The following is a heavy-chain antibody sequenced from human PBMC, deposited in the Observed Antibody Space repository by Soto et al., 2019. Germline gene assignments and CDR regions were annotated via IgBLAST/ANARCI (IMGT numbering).Heavy chain of an antibody. D-gene: IGHD6-13*01. CDR3: ARNDGEQQLVNGDYYYYGMDV. J-gene: IGHJ6*02. V-gene: IGHV3-21*01. Sequence: EVQLVESGGGLVKPGGSLRLSCAASGFTFSSYSMNWVRQAPGKGLEWVSSISSSSSYIYYADSVKGRFTNSRDNAKNSLYLQMNSLRAEDTAVYYCARNDGEQQLVNGDYYYYGMDVWGQGTTVTVSS. CDR2: ISSSSSYI. CDR1: GFTFSSYS.